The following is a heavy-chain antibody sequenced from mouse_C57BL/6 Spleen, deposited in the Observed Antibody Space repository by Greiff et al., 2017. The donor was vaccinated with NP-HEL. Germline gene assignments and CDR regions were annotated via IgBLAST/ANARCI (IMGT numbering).Heavy chain of an antibody. V-gene: IGHV1-82*01. Sequence: QVQLQQSGPELVKPGASVKISCKASGYAFSSSWMNWVKQRPGKGLEWIGRIYPGDGDTNYNGKFKGKATLTADKSSSTAYMQLSSLTSEDSAVYFCARSPYSNFEGFAYWGQGTLVTVSA. CDR1: GYAFSSSW. J-gene: IGHJ3*01. D-gene: IGHD2-5*01. CDR2: IYPGDGDT. CDR3: ARSPYSNFEGFAY.